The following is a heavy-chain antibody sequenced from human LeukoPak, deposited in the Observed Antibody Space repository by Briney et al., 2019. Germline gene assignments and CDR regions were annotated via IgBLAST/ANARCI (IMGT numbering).Heavy chain of an antibody. CDR3: ARVGSLRFLDPWGY. CDR2: INPNSGGT. D-gene: IGHD3-3*01. CDR1: GYTFTGYY. Sequence: ASVKVSCKASGYTFTGYYMHWVRQAPGQGLEWMGRINPNSGGTSYAQKFQGRVTMTRDTSTSTVYMELSSLRSEDTAVYYCARVGSLRFLDPWGYWGQGTLVTVSS. J-gene: IGHJ4*02. V-gene: IGHV1-2*06.